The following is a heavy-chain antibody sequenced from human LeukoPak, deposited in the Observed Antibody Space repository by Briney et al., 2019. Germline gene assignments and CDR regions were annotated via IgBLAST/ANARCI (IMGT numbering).Heavy chain of an antibody. J-gene: IGHJ6*02. V-gene: IGHV3-21*01. Sequence: GGSLRLSCAASGFTFSSYSMNWVRQAPGKGLEWVSSISSSSSYIYYADPVKGRFTISRDNAKNSLYLQMNSLRAEDTAVYYCARDNDSNYYYYGMDVWGQGTTVTVSS. CDR1: GFTFSSYS. CDR2: ISSSSSYI. CDR3: ARDNDSNYYYYGMDV. D-gene: IGHD3-22*01.